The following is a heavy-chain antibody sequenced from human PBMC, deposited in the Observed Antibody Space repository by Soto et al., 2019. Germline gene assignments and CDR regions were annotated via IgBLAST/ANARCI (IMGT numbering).Heavy chain of an antibody. Sequence: SETLSLTCTVSGGSIKSHNWWSWVRQPPGKSLEWIGEIYHSGSTNYNPSLKSRVTILLDESKNQFSLQLGSVTAADTAVYYCARVDTVMVTDVFDIWGQGTMVTVSS. CDR3: ARVDTVMVTDVFDI. CDR1: GGSIKSHNW. D-gene: IGHD5-18*01. V-gene: IGHV4-4*02. J-gene: IGHJ3*02. CDR2: IYHSGST.